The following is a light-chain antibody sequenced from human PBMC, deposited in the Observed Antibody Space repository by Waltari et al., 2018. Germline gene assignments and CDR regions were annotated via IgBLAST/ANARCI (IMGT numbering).Light chain of an antibody. CDR3: QQYNNWRT. Sequence: EVLMTQSPPTLSVSPGDRATLSCRASQSIARNLACYQQKPGQAPRLLIYGASTRATDVPDRFSGSGSGTEFTLTISSLQSEDFAVYYCQQYNNWRTFGQGTKLEIK. CDR2: GAS. V-gene: IGKV3-15*01. J-gene: IGKJ2*01. CDR1: QSIARN.